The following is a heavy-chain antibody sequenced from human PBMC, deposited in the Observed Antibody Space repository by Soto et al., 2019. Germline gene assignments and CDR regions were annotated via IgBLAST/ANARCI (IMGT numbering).Heavy chain of an antibody. CDR1: GGSVTSGTYF. J-gene: IGHJ5*02. Sequence: QVQLQESGPGLVKPSETLSLTCTVSGGSVTSGTYFWNWVRQPPGKGLEWIGYISYSGNTDYNPSLTSRATISIDTSKTQFSLKLTSLTAADTAVYYCGRRNSGGNWFDPWGPGTLVTVSS. D-gene: IGHD4-17*01. CDR3: GRRNSGGNWFDP. CDR2: ISYSGNT. V-gene: IGHV4-61*01.